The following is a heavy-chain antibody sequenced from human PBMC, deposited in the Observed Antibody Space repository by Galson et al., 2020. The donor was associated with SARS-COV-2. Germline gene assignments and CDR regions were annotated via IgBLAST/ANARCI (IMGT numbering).Heavy chain of an antibody. V-gene: IGHV4-59*01. CDR2: IYYSGST. CDR3: ARVLQRGIQLWPYYFDY. Sequence: ETSETLSLTCTVSGGSISSYYWSWIRQPPGKGLEWIGYIYYSGSTNYNPSLNSRVTISVDTSKNQFSLKLSSVTAADTAVYYCARVLQRGIQLWPYYFDYWGQGTLVSVSS. CDR1: GGSISSYY. J-gene: IGHJ4*02. D-gene: IGHD5-18*01.